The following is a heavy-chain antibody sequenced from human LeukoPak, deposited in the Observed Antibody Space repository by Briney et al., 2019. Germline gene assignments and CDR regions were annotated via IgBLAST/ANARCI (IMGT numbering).Heavy chain of an antibody. Sequence: SETLSLTCAVYGGSFSGYYWSWIRQPPGKGLEWIGEINHSGSTNYNPSLKSRVTISVDTSKNQFSLKLSSVTAADTAVYYCARELHRYYDFWSGYRNWFDPWGQGTLVIVPS. D-gene: IGHD3-3*01. CDR3: ARELHRYYDFWSGYRNWFDP. CDR1: GGSFSGYY. J-gene: IGHJ5*02. CDR2: INHSGST. V-gene: IGHV4-34*01.